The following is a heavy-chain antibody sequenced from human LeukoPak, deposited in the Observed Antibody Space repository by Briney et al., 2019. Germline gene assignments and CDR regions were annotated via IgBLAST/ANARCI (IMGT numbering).Heavy chain of an antibody. D-gene: IGHD3-16*02. CDR3: ARAIIILRTWSASFDS. CDR1: GFSFSTYA. J-gene: IGHJ4*02. V-gene: IGHV3-33*01. CDR2: IWGDGSHQ. Sequence: PGGSLRLSCVASGFSFSTYAMHWVRQTPGKGLEWVAIIWGDGSHQYYGDSVKGRFSVSRDNSKNTLYLEMNSLRAEDTAVYYCARAIIILRTWSASFDSWGQGSLVTVSS.